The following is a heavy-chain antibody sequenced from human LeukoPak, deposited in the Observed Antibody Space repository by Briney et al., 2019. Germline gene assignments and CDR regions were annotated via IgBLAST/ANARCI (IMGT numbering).Heavy chain of an antibody. D-gene: IGHD3-22*01. CDR2: ISGSGGST. CDR1: GFTFSSYA. Sequence: QSGGSLRLSCAASGFTFSSYAMSWVRQAPGKGLEWVSAISGSGGSTYYADSVKGRFTISRGNSKNTLYLQMNSLRAEDTAVYYCAREGRQGYWYDSSGYFGFDYWGQGTLVTVSS. CDR3: AREGRQGYWYDSSGYFGFDY. J-gene: IGHJ4*02. V-gene: IGHV3-23*01.